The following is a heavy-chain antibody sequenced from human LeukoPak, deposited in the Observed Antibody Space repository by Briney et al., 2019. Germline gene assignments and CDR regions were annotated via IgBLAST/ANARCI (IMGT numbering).Heavy chain of an antibody. D-gene: IGHD2-2*02. Sequence: GASVKVSCKSSGGTFSSYAISWVRQAPGQGLEWMGRIIPILGIANYAQKFQGRVRITADKSTSTAYMELSSLRSEDTAVYYCARDHCSSTSCYTGYYYGMDVWGQGTTVTVSS. CDR3: ARDHCSSTSCYTGYYYGMDV. CDR2: IIPILGIA. CDR1: GGTFSSYA. V-gene: IGHV1-69*04. J-gene: IGHJ6*02.